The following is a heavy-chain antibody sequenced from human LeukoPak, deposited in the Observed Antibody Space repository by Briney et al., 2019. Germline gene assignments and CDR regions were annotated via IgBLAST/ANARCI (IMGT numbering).Heavy chain of an antibody. CDR1: GGAINSGGYY. Sequence: SQTLSLTCTVSGGAINSGGYYWCWIRQHPGKGLEWIGYIYYSGSTYYNPSLKSRVTISLGTSRNQFSLKLSSVTAADTAVYYCARVAGYSYGQLDCWGQGALVTVSS. J-gene: IGHJ4*02. D-gene: IGHD5-18*01. CDR2: IYYSGST. V-gene: IGHV4-31*03. CDR3: ARVAGYSYGQLDC.